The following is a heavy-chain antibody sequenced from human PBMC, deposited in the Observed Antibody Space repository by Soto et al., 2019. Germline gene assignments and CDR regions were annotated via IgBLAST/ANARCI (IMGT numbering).Heavy chain of an antibody. Sequence: SETLSLTCAVSGGSISSGGYSWSWIRQPPGKGLEWIGYIYHSGSTYYNPSLKSRVTISVDRSKNQFSLKLSSVTAADTAVYYCARASGEYYDFWSCYKIGGYY. V-gene: IGHV4-30-2*01. CDR2: IYHSGST. CDR1: GGSISSGGYS. D-gene: IGHD3-3*01. CDR3: ARASGEYYDFWSCYKIGGYY. J-gene: IGHJ6*03.